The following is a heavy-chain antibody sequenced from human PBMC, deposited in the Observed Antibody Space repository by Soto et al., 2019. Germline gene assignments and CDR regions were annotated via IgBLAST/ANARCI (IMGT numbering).Heavy chain of an antibody. CDR2: IDPSDSQT. Sequence: SLKISCKGSGYSFTGYWITWVRQKPGKGLEWMGRIDPSDSQTYYSPSFRGHVTISVTKSITTVFLQWSSLRASDTAMYYCARQIYDSDTGPNFQYYFDSWGQGTPVTVSS. V-gene: IGHV5-10-1*01. CDR3: ARQIYDSDTGPNFQYYFDS. J-gene: IGHJ4*02. CDR1: GYSFTGYW. D-gene: IGHD3-22*01.